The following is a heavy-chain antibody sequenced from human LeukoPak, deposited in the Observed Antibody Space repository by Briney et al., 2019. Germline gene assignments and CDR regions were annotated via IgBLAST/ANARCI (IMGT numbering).Heavy chain of an antibody. D-gene: IGHD6-25*01. CDR3: ARPPSRRLVYYMDV. V-gene: IGHV3-64*01. Sequence: PGGSLRLSCAASGFTFSSYAMHWVRQAPGKGLEYVSAISSNGGSTYYANSVKGRFTISRDNSKNTLYLQMGSLRAEDMAVYYYARPPSRRLVYYMDVWGKGTTVTVSS. CDR1: GFTFSSYA. CDR2: ISSNGGST. J-gene: IGHJ6*03.